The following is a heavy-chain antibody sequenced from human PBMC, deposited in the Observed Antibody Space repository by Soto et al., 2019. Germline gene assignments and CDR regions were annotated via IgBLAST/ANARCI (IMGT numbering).Heavy chain of an antibody. V-gene: IGHV5-10-1*01. CDR2: IDPSDSQT. CDR1: GYSFAGYW. J-gene: IGHJ4*02. Sequence: GESLKISCKGSGYSFAGYWITWVRQKPGKGLEWMGRIDPSDSQTYYSPSFRGHVTISVTKSITTVFLQWSSLRASDTAMYYCARQRYDSDTGPNFQYYFDSWGQGTPVTVSS. D-gene: IGHD3-22*01. CDR3: ARQRYDSDTGPNFQYYFDS.